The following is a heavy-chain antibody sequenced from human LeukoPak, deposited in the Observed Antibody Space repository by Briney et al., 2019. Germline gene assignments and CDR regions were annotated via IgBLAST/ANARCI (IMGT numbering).Heavy chain of an antibody. CDR1: GDSISTYC. V-gene: IGHV4-59*08. CDR2: IHYSGST. J-gene: IGHJ4*02. D-gene: IGHD3-10*01. CDR3: ARHRVQLDGSYFDQ. Sequence: SETLSLTCTVSGDSISTYCRSWIRQPPGKGLEWIGFIHYSGSTRYNPSLKSRVTISVDTSNDQFSLKLSSVTAADTAVYFCARHRVQLDGSYFDQWGQGTVDSVSS.